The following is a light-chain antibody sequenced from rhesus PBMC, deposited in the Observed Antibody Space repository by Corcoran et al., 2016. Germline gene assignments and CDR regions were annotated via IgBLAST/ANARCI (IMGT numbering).Light chain of an antibody. CDR2: YAS. CDR1: QGINHY. J-gene: IGKJ2*01. CDR3: QQYNNSPYS. Sequence: DIQMTQSPSSLSASVGDRVTITCRASQGINHYLSWYQQKPGKAPKPLIYYASNLETGVPSRFSGSGSGTDYTLTISSLQPEDIATYYCQQYNNSPYSFGQGTKVEIK. V-gene: IGKV1-66*01.